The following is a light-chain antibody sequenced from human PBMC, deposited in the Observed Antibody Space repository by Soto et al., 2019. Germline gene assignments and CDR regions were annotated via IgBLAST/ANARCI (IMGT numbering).Light chain of an antibody. CDR2: KAS. CDR3: QQSYSTPPA. V-gene: IGKV1-5*03. CDR1: QSISSW. J-gene: IGKJ5*01. Sequence: DIQMTQSPSTLSASVGDRVTVTCRASQSISSWLAWYQQKAGKAPKLLIYKASALESGVPSRFSGSGSGTDFTLTISSLQPEDFATYYCQQSYSTPPAFGQGTRLEIK.